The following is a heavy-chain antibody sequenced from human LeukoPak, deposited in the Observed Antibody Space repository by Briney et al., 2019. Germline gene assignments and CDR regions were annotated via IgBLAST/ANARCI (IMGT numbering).Heavy chain of an antibody. Sequence: PSGTLSLTCAVSGGSISSSNWWSWVRQPPGKGLEWIGEIYHSGSTNYNPSLKSRVTISVDKSKNQFSLKLCSVTAADTAVYYCARAGVTMISDAFDIWGQGTMVTVSS. CDR1: GGSISSSNW. D-gene: IGHD2-8*01. CDR3: ARAGVTMISDAFDI. V-gene: IGHV4-4*02. CDR2: IYHSGST. J-gene: IGHJ3*02.